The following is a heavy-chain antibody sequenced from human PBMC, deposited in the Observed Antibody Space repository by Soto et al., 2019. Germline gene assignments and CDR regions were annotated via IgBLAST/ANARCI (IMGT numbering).Heavy chain of an antibody. D-gene: IGHD2-2*01. CDR1: GFTFSDHY. J-gene: IGHJ4*02. Sequence: EVQLVESGGALVQPGGSLRLSCVTSGFTFSDHYMDWVRQAPGKGLELVGRSRNKANSYSTEYAASVKGRFTVSRDESSDSLYLQMNSLKTEDTAVYYCTRVPAPGYYFANWGQGTLVTVSS. V-gene: IGHV3-72*01. CDR3: TRVPAPGYYFAN. CDR2: SRNKANSYST.